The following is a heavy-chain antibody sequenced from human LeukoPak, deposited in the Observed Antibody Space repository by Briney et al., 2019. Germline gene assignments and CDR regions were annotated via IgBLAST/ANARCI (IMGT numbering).Heavy chain of an antibody. CDR1: GFTFSSYA. CDR3: AKDQELNLVWGSSAFDF. CDR2: ISGNAIST. D-gene: IGHD7-27*01. Sequence: TGGSLRLSCAASGFTFSSYAMSWVRQAPGKGLEWVSSISGNAISTYYADSVKGRFTISRDNSKSTLYLHMNSLRAEDTALYYCAKDQELNLVWGSSAFDFWGQGTVVTVSS. V-gene: IGHV3-23*01. J-gene: IGHJ3*01.